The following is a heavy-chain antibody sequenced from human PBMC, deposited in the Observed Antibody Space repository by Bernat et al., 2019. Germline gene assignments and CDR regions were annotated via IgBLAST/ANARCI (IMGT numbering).Heavy chain of an antibody. J-gene: IGHJ4*02. V-gene: IGHV3-33*06. CDR3: AKDRPGQQLVGGFDY. Sequence: QVQLVESGGGVVQPGRSLRLSCAASGFTFSSYGMHWVRQAPGKGLEWVAVIWYDGSNKYYADSVKGRFTISRDNSKNTLYLQMNSLRAEDTAVYYCAKDRPGQQLVGGFDYWGQGTLVTVSS. CDR2: IWYDGSNK. CDR1: GFTFSSYG. D-gene: IGHD6-13*01.